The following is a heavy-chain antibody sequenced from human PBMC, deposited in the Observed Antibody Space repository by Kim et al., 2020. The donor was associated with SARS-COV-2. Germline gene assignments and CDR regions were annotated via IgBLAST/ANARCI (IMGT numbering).Heavy chain of an antibody. D-gene: IGHD1-26*01. CDR2: MYYTGSV. V-gene: IGHV4-59*01. J-gene: IGHJ2*01. CDR3: ARDIAFVGATFYLDL. CDR1: GGSITSNY. Sequence: SETLSLICTVSGGSITSNYWSWIRQSPGKGLEWIGYMYYTGSVTYNPALGSRVTLSVDTSKNHFSLDLRSVTVADTAVYYCARDIAFVGATFYLDLWGRGTLVTVSS.